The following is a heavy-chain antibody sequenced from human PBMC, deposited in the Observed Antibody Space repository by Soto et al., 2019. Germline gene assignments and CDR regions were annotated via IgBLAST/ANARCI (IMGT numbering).Heavy chain of an antibody. CDR2: ISGYNGNT. CDR1: GYTFTNYG. J-gene: IGHJ6*02. CDR3: AREAQAPYYSYGMDV. Sequence: QVQVVQSGDEVKKPGASVKVSCKASGYTFTNYGFSWVRQAPGQGLEGMGWISGYNGNTKYAEKFQGRVTMTTDTSTSTAHMELRSLTSDDTAVYYCAREAQAPYYSYGMDVWGQGTAVTVSS. V-gene: IGHV1-18*01.